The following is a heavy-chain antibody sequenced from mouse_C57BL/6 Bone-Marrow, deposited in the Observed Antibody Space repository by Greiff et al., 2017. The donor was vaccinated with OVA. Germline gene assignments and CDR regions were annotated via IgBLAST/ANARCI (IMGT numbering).Heavy chain of an antibody. CDR1: GFTFSDYY. CDR3: ARHGVYAMDY. Sequence: EVQRVESGGGLVQPGGSLKLSCAASGFTFSDYYMYWVRQTPEKRLEWVAYISNGGGSTYYPDTLKGRFTISRDNAKNTLYLQMSRRKSEDTAMYYCARHGVYAMDYWGQGTSVTVSS. CDR2: ISNGGGST. J-gene: IGHJ4*01. V-gene: IGHV5-12*01.